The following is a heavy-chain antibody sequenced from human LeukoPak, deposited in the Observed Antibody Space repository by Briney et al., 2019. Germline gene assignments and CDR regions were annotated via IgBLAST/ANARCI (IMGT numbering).Heavy chain of an antibody. CDR1: GGSISSGSYY. Sequence: PSQTLSLTCTVSGGSISSGSYYWSWIRQPAGEGLEWIGRIYTSGSTNYNPSLKSRVTISEDTSKNQFSLKLSSVTAADTAVYYCARATPRVGATVDWGQGTLVTVSS. CDR2: IYTSGST. J-gene: IGHJ4*02. D-gene: IGHD1-26*01. CDR3: ARATPRVGATVD. V-gene: IGHV4-61*02.